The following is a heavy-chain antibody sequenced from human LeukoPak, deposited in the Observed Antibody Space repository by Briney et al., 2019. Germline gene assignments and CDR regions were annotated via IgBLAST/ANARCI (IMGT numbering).Heavy chain of an antibody. J-gene: IGHJ4*02. CDR3: SRDEVGAPPAPYY. V-gene: IGHV1-18*01. CDR2: ITAYKGNT. D-gene: IGHD1-26*01. CDR1: GYASTSYA. Sequence: ASVYVSCMVSGYASTSYATGWGRHAPGQGIEWMGCITAYKGNTNYAQKIQGRITMTTDTSTSTAYMKLRSLRSDVTAVYYCSRDEVGAPPAPYYWGQGTLVTASS.